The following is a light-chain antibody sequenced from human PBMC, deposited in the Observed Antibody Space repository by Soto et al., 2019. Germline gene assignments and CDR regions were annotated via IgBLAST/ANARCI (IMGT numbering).Light chain of an antibody. V-gene: IGKV1-5*01. CDR1: QSIGTW. Sequence: DIEVTQSPSTLSASVGDRITITCRASQSIGTWLAWYQHRPGEGPKLLIHDASSLESGVPSRFSGSGSATEFSLTISSLESGDSGTYHCQQYATYAPSTFGQGT. CDR3: QQYATYAPST. CDR2: DAS. J-gene: IGKJ2*01.